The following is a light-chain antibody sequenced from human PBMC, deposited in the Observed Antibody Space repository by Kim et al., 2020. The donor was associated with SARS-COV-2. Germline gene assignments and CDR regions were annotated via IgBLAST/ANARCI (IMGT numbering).Light chain of an antibody. CDR1: QSVGTK. J-gene: IGKJ1*01. V-gene: IGKV3-15*01. CDR2: GAS. Sequence: PGERATLSCRASQSVGTKAAWYQQKPGQAPRRLMYGASIRATGIPARFSGSGSGTEFTLTISSLQSEDVAIYYCLQYQDWPPWTFGQGTKVDIK. CDR3: LQYQDWPPWT.